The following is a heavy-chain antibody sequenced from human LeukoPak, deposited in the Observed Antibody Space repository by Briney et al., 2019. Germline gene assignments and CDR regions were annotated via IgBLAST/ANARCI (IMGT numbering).Heavy chain of an antibody. V-gene: IGHV3-48*03. D-gene: IGHD2-2*01. J-gene: IGHJ4*02. Sequence: GGSLTLSCAASGFTFSSYEMNWVRRSPGKGLEWVSYISSSGSTIYYADSVKGRFTISRDNAKNSLYLQMDSLRAEDTAVYYCARDRYCSSTSCYDPDYFDYWGQGTLFTVSS. CDR1: GFTFSSYE. CDR2: ISSSGSTI. CDR3: ARDRYCSSTSCYDPDYFDY.